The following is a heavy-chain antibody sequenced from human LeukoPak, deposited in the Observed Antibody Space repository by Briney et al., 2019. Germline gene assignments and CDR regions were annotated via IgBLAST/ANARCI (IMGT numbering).Heavy chain of an antibody. CDR3: ARDWGSSSWCPPSYY. J-gene: IGHJ4*02. CDR1: GGTFSSYA. V-gene: IGHV1-69*01. D-gene: IGHD6-13*01. CDR2: IIPIFGTA. Sequence: SVKVSCKASGGTFSSYAISWVRQAPGQGLEWMGGIIPIFGTANYAQKFQGRVTITADESTSTAYMELSSLRSEDTAVYYCARDWGSSSWCPPSYYWGQGTLVTVSS.